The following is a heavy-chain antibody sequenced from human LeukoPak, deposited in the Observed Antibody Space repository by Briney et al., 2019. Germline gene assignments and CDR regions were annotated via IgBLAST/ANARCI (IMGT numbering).Heavy chain of an antibody. V-gene: IGHV3-7*01. Sequence: GGSLRLSCAASGFTFSSYWMSWVRQAPGKGLEWVANIKEDGGEKYHVDSVRGRFTISRDNAKNSLYLQMNSLRVEDTAVYYCARGGGRSLEPWGQGTLVTVSS. CDR2: IKEDGGEK. J-gene: IGHJ5*02. CDR3: ARGGGRSLEP. D-gene: IGHD3-16*01. CDR1: GFTFSSYW.